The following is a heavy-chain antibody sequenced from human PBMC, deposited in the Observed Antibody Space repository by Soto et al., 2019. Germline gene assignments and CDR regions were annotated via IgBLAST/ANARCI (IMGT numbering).Heavy chain of an antibody. CDR2: IIPIFGTA. D-gene: IGHD6-19*01. Sequence: QVQLVQSGAEVKKPGSSVKVSCKASGGTFSSYAISWVRQAPGQGLEWMGGIIPIFGTANYAQKFQGRVTIXXDXSXTTAYMELSSLRSEDTAVYYCARAIAVAGTLNWFDPWGQGTLVTVSS. CDR1: GGTFSSYA. J-gene: IGHJ5*02. CDR3: ARAIAVAGTLNWFDP. V-gene: IGHV1-69*12.